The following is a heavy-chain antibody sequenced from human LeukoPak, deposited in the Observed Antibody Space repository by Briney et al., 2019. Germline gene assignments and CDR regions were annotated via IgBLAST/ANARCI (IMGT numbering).Heavy chain of an antibody. CDR3: AKGYSGYVSPVDY. V-gene: IGHV1-2*02. CDR1: GYTFTGYY. Sequence: ASVKVSCKASGYTFTGYYMHWVRQAPGQGLEWMGWINPNSGGTNYAQKFQGRVTITADKSTSTAYMELSSLRSEDTAVYYCAKGYSGYVSPVDYWGQGTLVTVSS. CDR2: INPNSGGT. J-gene: IGHJ4*02. D-gene: IGHD5-12*01.